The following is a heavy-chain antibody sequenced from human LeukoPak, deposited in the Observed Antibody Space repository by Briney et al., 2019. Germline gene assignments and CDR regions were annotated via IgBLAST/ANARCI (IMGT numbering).Heavy chain of an antibody. Sequence: GGSLRLSCAASGFTFSSYSMNWVRQAPGKGLEWVSSISSSSSYIYYADSVKGRFTISRDNSKNTLYLQMNSLRAEDTAVYYCAKEYSSGYYLDYWGQGTLVTVSS. CDR3: AKEYSSGYYLDY. J-gene: IGHJ4*02. CDR1: GFTFSSYS. CDR2: ISSSSSYI. V-gene: IGHV3-21*04. D-gene: IGHD3-22*01.